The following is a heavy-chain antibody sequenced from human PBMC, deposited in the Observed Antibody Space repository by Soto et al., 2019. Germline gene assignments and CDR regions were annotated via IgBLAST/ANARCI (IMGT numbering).Heavy chain of an antibody. Sequence: SGGGLVKPGGSLRLSCAGSGFTFSSYTMNWVRQAPGKGVEWVASISGTSTYIHYADSVKGRFTISRDNAKKSLYLQMNSLRAEDTAVYYCARVIIVRRGYFDFWGQGTLVTVSS. V-gene: IGHV3-21*01. CDR3: ARVIIVRRGYFDF. J-gene: IGHJ4*02. D-gene: IGHD2-2*01. CDR2: ISGTSTYI. CDR1: GFTFSSYT.